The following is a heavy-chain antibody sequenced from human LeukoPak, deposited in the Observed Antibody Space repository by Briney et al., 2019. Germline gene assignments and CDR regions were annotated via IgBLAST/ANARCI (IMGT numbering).Heavy chain of an antibody. D-gene: IGHD3/OR15-3a*01. CDR3: ARLRDFWTDY. J-gene: IGHJ4*02. CDR2: IYYSGST. Sequence: SEAPSLTCTVSGGSISSYYWSWIRQPPGKGLEWIGYIYYSGSTNYNPSLKSRVTISVDTSKNQFSLKLSSVTAADTAVYYCARLRDFWTDYWGQGTLVTVSS. V-gene: IGHV4-59*01. CDR1: GGSISSYY.